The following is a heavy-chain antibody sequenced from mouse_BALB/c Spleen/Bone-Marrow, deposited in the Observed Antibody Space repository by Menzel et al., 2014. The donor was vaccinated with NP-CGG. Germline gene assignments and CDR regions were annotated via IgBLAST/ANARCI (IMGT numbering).Heavy chain of an antibody. Sequence: VQLQQSGAELAEPGASVKMSCRTSGYTFTTYWMHWVKQRPGQGLEWIGYINPSTGYTDYNQKFKDKATLTADKSSSTAYMQLSSLTSEDSAVYYCSRSGIDYWGQGTTLTVSS. CDR1: GYTFTTYW. V-gene: IGHV1-7*01. D-gene: IGHD3-2*02. CDR2: INPSTGYT. J-gene: IGHJ2*01. CDR3: SRSGIDY.